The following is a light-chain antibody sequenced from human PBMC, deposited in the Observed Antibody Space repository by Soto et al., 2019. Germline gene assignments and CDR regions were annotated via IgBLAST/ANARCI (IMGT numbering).Light chain of an antibody. V-gene: IGKV3-11*01. CDR2: DAS. CDR1: QSVSSY. Sequence: EIVLTQSPATLSLSPGERATLSCRASQSVSSYFAWYQQKPGQAPRLLIYDASNRVTGIPARFSGSGSGPGFTPTFSSLEPADLAGYYCQQRSQWPVTFGQGTRVEIK. CDR3: QQRSQWPVT. J-gene: IGKJ1*01.